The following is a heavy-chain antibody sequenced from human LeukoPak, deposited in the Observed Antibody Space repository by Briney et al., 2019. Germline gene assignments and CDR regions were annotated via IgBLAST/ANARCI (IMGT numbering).Heavy chain of an antibody. D-gene: IGHD3-10*01. CDR2: IYYSGST. V-gene: IGHV4-39*01. J-gene: IGHJ4*02. Sequence: PSETLSLTCTVSGGSISSSSYYWGWSRQPPGKGLEWIGSIYYSGSTYYNPSLKSRVTISVDTSKNQFSLKLSSVTAADTAVYYCARLSNLLLWFGELSYFDYWGQGTLVTVSS. CDR1: GGSISSSSYY. CDR3: ARLSNLLLWFGELSYFDY.